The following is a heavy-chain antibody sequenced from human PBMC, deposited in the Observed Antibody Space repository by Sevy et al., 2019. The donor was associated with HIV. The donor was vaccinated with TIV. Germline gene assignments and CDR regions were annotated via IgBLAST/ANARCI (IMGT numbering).Heavy chain of an antibody. CDR1: GYSISSGYY. J-gene: IGHJ4*02. CDR2: FYLGGST. Sequence: SETLSLTCTVSGYSISSGYYWGWIRQSPGKGLEWIGSFYLGGSTYYNPSLKSRLTISPDSSKNQFSLKLNSVTAADTSVYFCVRLVTAVVYYFDYWGQGTLVTVSS. V-gene: IGHV4-38-2*02. D-gene: IGHD5-18*01. CDR3: VRLVTAVVYYFDY.